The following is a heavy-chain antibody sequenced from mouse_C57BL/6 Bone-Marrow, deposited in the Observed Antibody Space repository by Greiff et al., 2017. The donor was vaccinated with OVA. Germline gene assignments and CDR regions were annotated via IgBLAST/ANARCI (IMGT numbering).Heavy chain of an antibody. CDR1: GYTFTSYW. Sequence: QVQLQQPGAELVKPGASVKMSCKASGYTFTSYWITWVKQRPGQGLEWIGDIYPGSGSTNYNEKFKSKATLTVDTSSSTAYMQLSSLTSEDSAVYYCARYHLARPLTTNYWGQGTTLTVSS. CDR2: IYPGSGST. D-gene: IGHD2-12*01. V-gene: IGHV1-55*01. CDR3: ARYHLARPLTTNY. J-gene: IGHJ2*01.